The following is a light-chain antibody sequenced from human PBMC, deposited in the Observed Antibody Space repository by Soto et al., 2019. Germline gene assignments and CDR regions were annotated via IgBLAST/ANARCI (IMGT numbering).Light chain of an antibody. V-gene: IGLV2-14*01. CDR1: TRDIAGYNY. Sequence: SLLTQPASVSVSLGQSITISCTATTRDIAGYNYISWYQQLPGKAPKLMIYQVTIRPSGISNRFSGSKSGNTASLTISGLQAEDEADYYCTSFSSSTSLYVFGTGTKVTVL. CDR3: TSFSSSTSLYV. CDR2: QVT. J-gene: IGLJ1*01.